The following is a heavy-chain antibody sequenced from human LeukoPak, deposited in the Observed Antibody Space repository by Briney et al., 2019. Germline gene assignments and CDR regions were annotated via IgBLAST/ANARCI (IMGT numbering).Heavy chain of an antibody. CDR3: ARSDGVYHYDSSGYYEDY. CDR1: GYSISSGYY. V-gene: IGHV4-38-2*02. J-gene: IGHJ4*02. Sequence: SETLSLTCTVSGYSISSGYYWGWIRQPPGKGLEWIGSIYHSGSTYYNPSLKSRVTISVDTSKNQFSLKLSSVTAADTAVYYCARSDGVYHYDSSGYYEDYWGQGTLVTVSS. D-gene: IGHD3-22*01. CDR2: IYHSGST.